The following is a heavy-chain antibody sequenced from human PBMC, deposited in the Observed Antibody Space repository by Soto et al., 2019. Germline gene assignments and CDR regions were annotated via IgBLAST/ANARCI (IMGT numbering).Heavy chain of an antibody. Sequence: QVQLVESGGGVVQPGRSLRLSCAASGFTFSSYAIHWVRQAPGKGLEWVAVISYDGSNKYYADSVKGRFTISRDNSKNXLYLQMNSLRAEDTAVYYCARSKYYDSSAPVWFDPWGQGTLVTVSS. D-gene: IGHD3-22*01. CDR2: ISYDGSNK. CDR1: GFTFSSYA. CDR3: ARSKYYDSSAPVWFDP. J-gene: IGHJ5*02. V-gene: IGHV3-30-3*01.